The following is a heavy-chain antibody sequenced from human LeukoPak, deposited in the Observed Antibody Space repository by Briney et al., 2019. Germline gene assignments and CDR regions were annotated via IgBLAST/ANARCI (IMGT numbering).Heavy chain of an antibody. CDR2: IIPIFGTA. D-gene: IGHD6-19*01. J-gene: IGHJ4*02. CDR1: GGTFSGYA. Sequence: ASVKVSCKASGGTFSGYAISWVRQAPGQGLEWMGGIIPIFGTANYAQKFQGRVTITADESTSTAYTELRSLRSDDTAVYYCARDEAVAVAPLDYWGQGTLVTVSS. V-gene: IGHV1-69*13. CDR3: ARDEAVAVAPLDY.